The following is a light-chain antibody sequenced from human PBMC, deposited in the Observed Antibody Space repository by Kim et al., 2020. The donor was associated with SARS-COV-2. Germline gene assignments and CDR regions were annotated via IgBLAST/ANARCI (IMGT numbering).Light chain of an antibody. V-gene: IGKV4-1*01. Sequence: DIVMTQSPDSLAVSLGERATINCKSSQSVLYSSNNRNYLAWYQQKPGQPPKVLIYWASTRESGVPDRFSGSGSGTDFTLTISSLQAEDVAVYYCQQYYNTPLTFGGGTKVDIK. CDR1: QSVLYSSNNRNY. CDR2: WAS. CDR3: QQYYNTPLT. J-gene: IGKJ4*01.